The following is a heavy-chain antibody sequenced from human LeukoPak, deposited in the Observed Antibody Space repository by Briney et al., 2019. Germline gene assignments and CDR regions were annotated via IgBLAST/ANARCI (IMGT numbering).Heavy chain of an antibody. Sequence: GGSLRLSCAASGFMFSNYAMDWVRQAPGKGLEWVSAIIASGGTTYYADSVKGRFTISRDNSKNTLFLQMNSLRAEDTAVYYCAKDFGDRFYYLDCWGQGTLVTVP. J-gene: IGHJ4*02. CDR1: GFMFSNYA. CDR3: AKDFGDRFYYLDC. V-gene: IGHV3-23*01. CDR2: IIASGGTT. D-gene: IGHD4-17*01.